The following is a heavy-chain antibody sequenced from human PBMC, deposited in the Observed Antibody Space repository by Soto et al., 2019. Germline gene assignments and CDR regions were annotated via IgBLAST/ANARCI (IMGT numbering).Heavy chain of an antibody. D-gene: IGHD6-19*01. Sequence: SQTLSLTCAISGDSVSSNSAAWNWIRQSPSRGLEWLGRTYYRSKWYNDYAVSVKSRITINPDTSKNQFSLQLNSVTPEDTAVYYCARDITSTSPSSGWYYFDYWGQGTLVTVSS. J-gene: IGHJ4*02. V-gene: IGHV6-1*01. CDR3: ARDITSTSPSSGWYYFDY. CDR1: GDSVSSNSAA. CDR2: TYYRSKWYN.